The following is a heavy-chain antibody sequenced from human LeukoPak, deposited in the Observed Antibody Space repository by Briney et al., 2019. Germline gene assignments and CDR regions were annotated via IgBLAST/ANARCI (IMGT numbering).Heavy chain of an antibody. J-gene: IGHJ6*02. CDR1: GGSISSYY. CDR3: ARGDGDYRRGTYYYGMDV. V-gene: IGHV4-59*01. Sequence: SETLSLTCTVSGGSISSYYWSWIRQPPGKGLERIGYIYYSGSTNYNPSLKSRVTISVDTSKNQFSLKLSSVTAADTAVYYCARGDGDYRRGTYYYGMDVWGQGTTVTVSS. D-gene: IGHD4-17*01. CDR2: IYYSGST.